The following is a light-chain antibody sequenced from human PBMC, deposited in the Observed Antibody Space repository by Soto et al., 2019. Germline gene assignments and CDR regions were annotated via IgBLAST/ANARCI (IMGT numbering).Light chain of an antibody. CDR2: GAS. CDR1: QSVSSSY. V-gene: IGKV3-20*01. J-gene: IGKJ2*01. Sequence: EIVLTQPPGTLSLSPGERATLSCRASQSVSSSYLAWYQQKPGQAHRLLIYGASSRATGIPDRFSGSGSGTDFTLTISRLEPEDFAVYYCHQYGSSPYTFGQGTKLEIK. CDR3: HQYGSSPYT.